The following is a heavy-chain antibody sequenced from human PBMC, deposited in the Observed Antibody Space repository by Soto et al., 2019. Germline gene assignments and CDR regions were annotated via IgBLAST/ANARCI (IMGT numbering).Heavy chain of an antibody. D-gene: IGHD3-9*01. V-gene: IGHV3-11*01. Sequence: PGGSLRLSCAASGFTFSDYYMSWIRQAPGKGLEWVSYISSSGSTIYYADSVKGRFTISRDNAKNSLYLQMNSLRAEDTAVYYCASHLDSPLGPNTYFDYWGQGTLVTVSS. CDR2: ISSSGSTI. CDR1: GFTFSDYY. CDR3: ASHLDSPLGPNTYFDY. J-gene: IGHJ4*02.